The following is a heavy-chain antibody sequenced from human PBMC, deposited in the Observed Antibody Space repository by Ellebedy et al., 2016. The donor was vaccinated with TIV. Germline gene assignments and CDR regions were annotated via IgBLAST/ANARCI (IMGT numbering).Heavy chain of an antibody. D-gene: IGHD6-19*01. J-gene: IGHJ6*02. CDR1: GFTFDDYA. CDR3: AKAKGVRQWLYYYGMDV. Sequence: GGSLRLXXAASGFTFDDYAMHWVRQAPGKGLEWVSGISWNSGSIGYADSVKGRFTISRDNAKNSLYLQMNSLRAEDTALYYCAKAKGVRQWLYYYGMDVWGQGTTVTVSS. V-gene: IGHV3-9*01. CDR2: ISWNSGSI.